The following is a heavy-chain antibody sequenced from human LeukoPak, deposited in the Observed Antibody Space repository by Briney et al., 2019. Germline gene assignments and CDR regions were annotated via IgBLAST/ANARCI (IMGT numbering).Heavy chain of an antibody. Sequence: SETLSLTCTVSGGSIRNYYWSWIRQPPGKGLEWIGYVYHTGNTKYNPSLESRATISIDTSKNQYSLKLSSVTAADSAVYYCAKSDGSGSYFDYWGQGTLVTVS. CDR1: GGSIRNYY. D-gene: IGHD3-10*01. V-gene: IGHV4-59*03. J-gene: IGHJ4*02. CDR3: AKSDGSGSYFDY. CDR2: VYHTGNT.